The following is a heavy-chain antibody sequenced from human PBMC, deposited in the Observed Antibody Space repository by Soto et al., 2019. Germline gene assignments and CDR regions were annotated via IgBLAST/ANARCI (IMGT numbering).Heavy chain of an antibody. J-gene: IGHJ4*02. CDR3: AHNTFRDYFDN. CDR2: IYWDDTK. CDR1: GFSLTTSGLG. V-gene: IGHV2-5*02. Sequence: QITLKEAGPTLVKPTQTLTLTCTFSGFSLTTSGLGVGWVRQSPGKALECLALIYWDDTKHYNPSLQSRLTIAKDTSKNQVVLTMTNMEPVDTGIYYCAHNTFRDYFDNWGLGTLVTVSS.